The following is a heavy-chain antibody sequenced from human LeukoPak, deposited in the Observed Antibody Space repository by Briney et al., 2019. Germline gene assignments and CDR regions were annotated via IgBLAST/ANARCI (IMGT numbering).Heavy chain of an antibody. CDR1: GFTFSNSA. Sequence: GGSLRLSCAASGFTFSNSAMTWIRQLPGKGLEWVSGINWNGGSTGYADSVKGRFTISRDNAKNSLYLQMNSLRAEDTAVYYCARDRYRYSSLFYYYYMDVWGKGTTVTVSS. D-gene: IGHD6-13*01. J-gene: IGHJ6*03. CDR2: INWNGGST. CDR3: ARDRYRYSSLFYYYYMDV. V-gene: IGHV3-20*04.